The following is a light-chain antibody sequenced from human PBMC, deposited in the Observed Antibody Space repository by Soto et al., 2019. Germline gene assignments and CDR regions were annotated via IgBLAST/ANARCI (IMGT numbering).Light chain of an antibody. CDR1: SSDVGGYNY. J-gene: IGLJ1*01. CDR2: DVS. CDR3: SSYTSSSSPYV. V-gene: IGLV2-14*03. Sequence: QSVLTQPASVSGSPGQSITISCTGTSSDVGGYNYVSWYQQHPGKAPKLMIYDVSSRPSGVSNRFSGSKSGNTASLTISGLQAEDEADYSCSSYTSSSSPYVFGTGTKLTVL.